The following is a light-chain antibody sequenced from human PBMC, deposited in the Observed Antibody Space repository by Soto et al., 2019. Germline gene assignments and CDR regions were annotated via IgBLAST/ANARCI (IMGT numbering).Light chain of an antibody. CDR1: QSISGY. V-gene: IGKV1-39*01. Sequence: DIQMTQSPSSLSASVGDRVTITCRASQSISGYLNWYQHKPGKAPQLLISVVSSLQSGVPSRFSGSGSGTDFALTISSLQPEDFATYYCQQSYNTRSGTFGQGTKVEIK. J-gene: IGKJ1*01. CDR2: VVS. CDR3: QQSYNTRSGT.